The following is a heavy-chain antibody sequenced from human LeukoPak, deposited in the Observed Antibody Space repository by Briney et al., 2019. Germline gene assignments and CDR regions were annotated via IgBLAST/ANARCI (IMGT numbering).Heavy chain of an antibody. CDR2: IYYSGST. J-gene: IGHJ4*02. D-gene: IGHD4-17*01. V-gene: IGHV4-59*01. Sequence: SETLSLTCTVSGVSISSYYWSWIRQPPGKGLEWIGYIYYSGSTNYNPSLKSRVTISIDTSKSQFSLKLSPVTAADTAVYYCARTYGDYSFDYWGQGTLVTVSS. CDR3: ARTYGDYSFDY. CDR1: GVSISSYY.